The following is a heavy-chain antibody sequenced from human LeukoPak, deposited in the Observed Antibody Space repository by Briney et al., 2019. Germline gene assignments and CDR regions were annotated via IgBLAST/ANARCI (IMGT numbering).Heavy chain of an antibody. CDR2: IYSGGST. CDR3: AREWEQD. D-gene: IGHD1/OR15-1a*01. V-gene: IGHV3-53*01. CDR1: GFTFSSYG. J-gene: IGHJ4*02. Sequence: PGGSLRLSCAASGFTFSSYGMHWVRQAPGKGLEWVSVIYSGGSTYYADSVKGRFTTSRDNSMNTLYLQMNSLRAEDTAVYYCAREWEQDWGQGTLVTVSS.